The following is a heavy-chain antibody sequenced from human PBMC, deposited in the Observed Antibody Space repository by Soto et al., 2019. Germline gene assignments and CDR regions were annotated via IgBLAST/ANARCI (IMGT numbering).Heavy chain of an antibody. D-gene: IGHD2-8*01. CDR3: AKEYCTNGVCYRDAFDI. J-gene: IGHJ3*02. V-gene: IGHV3-9*01. Sequence: EVQLVESGGGLVQPGRSLRLSCAASGFTFDDYAMHWVRQAPGKGLEWVSGLSWNSGSIGYADSVKGRFTISRDNAKNSLYLQMNSLRAEDTALYYCAKEYCTNGVCYRDAFDIWGQGTMVTVSS. CDR1: GFTFDDYA. CDR2: LSWNSGSI.